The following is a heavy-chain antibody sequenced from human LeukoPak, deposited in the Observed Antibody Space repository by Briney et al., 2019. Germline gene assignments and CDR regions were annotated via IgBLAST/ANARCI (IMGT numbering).Heavy chain of an antibody. Sequence: GESLQISCKGSGYTFTTYWIGWVRQTPGKGLEWMGIIYPDDSDTRYSSSFQGQVTITADKSITTAYLHWNSLKASDTAMYYCARFVNWFDPWGQGTLVTVSS. CDR1: GYTFTTYW. J-gene: IGHJ5*02. CDR3: ARFVNWFDP. CDR2: IYPDDSDT. V-gene: IGHV5-51*01.